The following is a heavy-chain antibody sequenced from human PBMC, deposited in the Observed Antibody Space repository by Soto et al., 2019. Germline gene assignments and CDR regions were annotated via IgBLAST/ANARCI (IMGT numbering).Heavy chain of an antibody. D-gene: IGHD2-2*01. V-gene: IGHV1-69*06. Sequence: GASVKVSCKASGGTFSSYAISWVRQAPGQGLEWMGGIIPIFGTANYAQKFQGRVTITADKSTSTAYMEPSSLRSEDTAVYYCAGGFVVVPAAIQHYYYYYGMDVWGQGTTVTVSS. CDR2: IIPIFGTA. CDR1: GGTFSSYA. CDR3: AGGFVVVPAAIQHYYYYYGMDV. J-gene: IGHJ6*02.